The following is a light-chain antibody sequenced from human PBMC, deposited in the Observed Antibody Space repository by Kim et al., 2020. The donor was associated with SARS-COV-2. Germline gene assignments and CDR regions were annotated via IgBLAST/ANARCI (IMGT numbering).Light chain of an antibody. CDR3: QQYRSYST. CDR1: QSISNW. J-gene: IGKJ1*01. CDR2: KAS. Sequence: SASVGDRVTITCRASQSISNWLAWYQQKPGKAPNLLIYKASSLESGVPSRFSGSGSGTEFTLTISSLQPDDSATYYCQQYRSYSTFGQGTKVDIK. V-gene: IGKV1-5*03.